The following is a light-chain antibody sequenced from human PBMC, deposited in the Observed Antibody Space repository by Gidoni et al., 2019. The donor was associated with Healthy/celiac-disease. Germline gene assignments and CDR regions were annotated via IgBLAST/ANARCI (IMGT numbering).Light chain of an antibody. Sequence: IVMTQSPATLSVSPGERATLSCTARKSVSINLAWYQQKPGQAPRLRIYGASTGATGIPARFSGSGSGTEFTLTISSLQSEDFAAYYCQQYNNWPGTFGQGTKVEIK. CDR2: GAS. J-gene: IGKJ1*01. CDR1: KSVSIN. CDR3: QQYNNWPGT. V-gene: IGKV3-15*01.